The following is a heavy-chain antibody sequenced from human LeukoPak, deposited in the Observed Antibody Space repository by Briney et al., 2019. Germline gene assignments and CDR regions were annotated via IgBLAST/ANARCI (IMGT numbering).Heavy chain of an antibody. D-gene: IGHD3-9*01. V-gene: IGHV1-8*01. CDR3: TRGPFSDWLTQSWFDP. CDR1: GYTFYNYD. J-gene: IGHJ5*02. CDR2: ENPKTRRP. Sequence: ASVKVSCKSSGYTFYNYDIHWVRKATGQGLEWMGWENPKTRRPGYPRKFQGRDTMTSNNSINTAYMELTSLTSDDTAVYYCTRGPFSDWLTQSWFDPWGQGTLVTVSS.